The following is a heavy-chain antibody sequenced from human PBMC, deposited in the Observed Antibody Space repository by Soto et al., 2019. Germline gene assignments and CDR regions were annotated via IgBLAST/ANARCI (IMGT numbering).Heavy chain of an antibody. CDR3: AKDRRRVVVVTPNWFDP. V-gene: IGHV3-30*18. CDR1: GFTFSSYG. D-gene: IGHD2-21*02. CDR2: ISYDGSNK. J-gene: IGHJ5*02. Sequence: QVQLVESGGGVVQPGRSLRLSCAASGFTFSSYGMHWVRQAPGKGLEWVAVISYDGSNKYYADSLKGRFTISRDNSKNTLYLQMNSLRAEDTAVYYCAKDRRRVVVVTPNWFDPWGQGTLVTVSS.